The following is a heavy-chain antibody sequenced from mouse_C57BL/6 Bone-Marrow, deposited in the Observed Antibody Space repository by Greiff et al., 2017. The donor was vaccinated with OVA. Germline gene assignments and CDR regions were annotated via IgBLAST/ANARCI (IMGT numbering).Heavy chain of an antibody. J-gene: IGHJ2*01. CDR3: ARESYEGFDY. V-gene: IGHV1-69*01. CDR2: IDPSDSYT. D-gene: IGHD2-12*01. Sequence: QVQLKQTGAEPVMPGASVKLFRKAFGHTFTSHRMHRVKQRPGQGLEWIGEIDPSDSYTNYNQKFKGKSTFTVDKSPSTAYMQLSSLTSEDAAVYYCARESYEGFDYWGQGTTLTVSS. CDR1: GHTFTSHR.